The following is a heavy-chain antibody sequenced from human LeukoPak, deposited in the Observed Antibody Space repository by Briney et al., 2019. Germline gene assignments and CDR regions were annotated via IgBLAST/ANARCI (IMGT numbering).Heavy chain of an antibody. J-gene: IGHJ3*02. CDR2: IYHSGST. D-gene: IGHD3-22*01. V-gene: IGHV4-30-2*01. CDR1: GGSISSGGYS. CDR3: ARILGDYYDSKYAFDI. Sequence: NPSETLSLTCAVSGGSISSGGYSWSWIRQPPGKGLEWIGYIYHSGSTYYNPSLKSRVTISVDRSKNQFSLKLSSVTAADTAVYYCARILGDYYDSKYAFDIWGQGTMVTVSS.